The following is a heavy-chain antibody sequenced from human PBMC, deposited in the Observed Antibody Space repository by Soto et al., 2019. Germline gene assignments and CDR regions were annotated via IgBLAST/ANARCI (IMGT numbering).Heavy chain of an antibody. Sequence: GGSLRLSCAASGFTFSSYGMHWVRQAPGKGLEWVAVISYDGSNKYYANSVKGRFTISRDNSKNTLYLQMGSLRAEDMAVYYCAREWGGAASRYFDWLPYDAFDIWGQGTMVTVSS. CDR2: ISYDGSNK. V-gene: IGHV3-30*03. J-gene: IGHJ3*02. CDR1: GFTFSSYG. D-gene: IGHD3-9*01. CDR3: AREWGGAASRYFDWLPYDAFDI.